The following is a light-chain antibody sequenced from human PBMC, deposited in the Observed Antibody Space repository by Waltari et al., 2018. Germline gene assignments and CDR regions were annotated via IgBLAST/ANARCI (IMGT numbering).Light chain of an antibody. CDR3: QQYSTSSLYT. CDR2: LAS. V-gene: IGKV1-5*03. Sequence: DIQMTQSPSTLSAYVGDRVTITCRASQRVSRWLAWYQQKPGKAPKFLIYLASTLESGVPARFSGSGSGTEFTLTISSLQPDDFATYYCQQYSTSSLYTFGQGTKLEI. CDR1: QRVSRW. J-gene: IGKJ2*01.